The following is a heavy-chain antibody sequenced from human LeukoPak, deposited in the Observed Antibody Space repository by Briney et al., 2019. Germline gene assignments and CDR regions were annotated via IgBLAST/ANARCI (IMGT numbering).Heavy chain of an antibody. Sequence: GESLKISCQGSGYSFTSYWISWVRQVPGKGLEWMGRIDPSDSYTNYSPSFQGHVTISADKSISTAYLQWSSLKASDTAMYYCATEPGTGLGGDPWGQGTLVTVSS. CDR3: ATEPGTGLGGDP. D-gene: IGHD3/OR15-3a*01. J-gene: IGHJ5*02. CDR2: IDPSDSYT. V-gene: IGHV5-10-1*01. CDR1: GYSFTSYW.